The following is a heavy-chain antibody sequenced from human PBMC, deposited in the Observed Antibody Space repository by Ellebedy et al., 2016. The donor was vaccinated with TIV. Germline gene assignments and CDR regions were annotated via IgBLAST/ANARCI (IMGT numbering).Heavy chain of an antibody. V-gene: IGHV4-59*01. D-gene: IGHD3-10*01. CDR1: GGSISSYY. CDR3: ARGPITMASNWFDP. CDR2: IYYSGST. J-gene: IGHJ5*02. Sequence: SETLSLXXTVSGGSISSYYWSWIRQPPGKGLEWIGYIYYSGSTNYNPSLKSRVTISVDTSKNQFSLKLSSVTAADTAVYYCARGPITMASNWFDPWGQGTLVTVSS.